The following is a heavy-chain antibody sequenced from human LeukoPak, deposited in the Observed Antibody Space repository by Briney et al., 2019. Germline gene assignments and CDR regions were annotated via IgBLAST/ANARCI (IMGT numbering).Heavy chain of an antibody. D-gene: IGHD6-6*01. CDR3: ARESPVLYGMDV. CDR2: IYSGGST. V-gene: IGHV3-66*01. J-gene: IGHJ6*02. Sequence: PGGSLRPSCAASGFTVSSNYMSWVRQAPGKGLEWVSVIYSGGSTYYADSVKGRFTISRDNSKNTLYLQMNSLRAEDTAVYYCARESPVLYGMDVWGQGTTVTVSS. CDR1: GFTVSSNY.